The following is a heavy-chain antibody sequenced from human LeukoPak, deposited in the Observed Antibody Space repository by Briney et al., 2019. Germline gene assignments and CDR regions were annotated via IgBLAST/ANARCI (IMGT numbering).Heavy chain of an antibody. CDR2: ISWNSGSI. Sequence: GGSLRLSCAASGFTFDDYAMHWVRQAPGKGLEWVSGISWNSGSIGYADSVKGRFTISRDNAKNSLYLQMNSLRAEDTAVYYCARGITMIVVVNDYWGQGTLVTVSS. D-gene: IGHD3-22*01. V-gene: IGHV3-9*01. J-gene: IGHJ4*02. CDR3: ARGITMIVVVNDY. CDR1: GFTFDDYA.